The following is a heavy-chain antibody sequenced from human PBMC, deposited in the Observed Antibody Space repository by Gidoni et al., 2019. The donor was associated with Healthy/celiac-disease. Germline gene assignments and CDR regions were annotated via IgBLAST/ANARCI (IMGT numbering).Heavy chain of an antibody. Sequence: EVQLVESGGGLVKPGGSLRLSCAASGFTFISYSMNWVRQAPGKGLELVSSISSSSSYIYYADSVNGRFTISRDNAKNSLYLQMNSLRAEDTAVYYCARDSNIVGASIYYFDYWGQGTLVTVSS. CDR1: GFTFISYS. CDR2: ISSSSSYI. CDR3: ARDSNIVGASIYYFDY. V-gene: IGHV3-21*01. D-gene: IGHD1-26*01. J-gene: IGHJ4*02.